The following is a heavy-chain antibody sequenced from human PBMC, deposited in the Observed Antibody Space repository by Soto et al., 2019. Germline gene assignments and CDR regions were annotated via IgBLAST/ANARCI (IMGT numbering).Heavy chain of an antibody. J-gene: IGHJ3*02. D-gene: IGHD2-2*01. CDR2: IIPIFGTA. Sequence: SVKVSCKASGGTFSSYAISWVRQAPGQGLEWMGGIIPIFGTANYAQKFQGRVTITADESTSTAYMELSSLRSEDTAVYYCASGDIVVVPAATDPRFAFDIWGPGTMVTVSS. V-gene: IGHV1-69*13. CDR1: GGTFSSYA. CDR3: ASGDIVVVPAATDPRFAFDI.